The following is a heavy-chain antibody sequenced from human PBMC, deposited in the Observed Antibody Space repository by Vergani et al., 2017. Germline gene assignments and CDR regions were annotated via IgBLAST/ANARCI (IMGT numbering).Heavy chain of an antibody. V-gene: IGHV3-30-3*01. J-gene: IGHJ4*02. Sequence: QVQLVESGGGVVQPGRSLRLSCAASGFTFSSYAMHWVRQAPGKGLEWVAVISYDGSNKYYADSVKGRFTISRDNSKNTLYLQMNSLRAEDTAVYYCAREYGVYYGSGSRSYFDYWGQGTLVTVSS. CDR3: AREYGVYYGSGSRSYFDY. D-gene: IGHD3-10*01. CDR2: ISYDGSNK. CDR1: GFTFSSYA.